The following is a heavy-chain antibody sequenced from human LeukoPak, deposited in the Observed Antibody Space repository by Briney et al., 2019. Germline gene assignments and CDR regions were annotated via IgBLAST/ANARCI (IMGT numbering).Heavy chain of an antibody. D-gene: IGHD4-17*01. V-gene: IGHV3-7*01. CDR3: ARRDHGDYGEEY. CDR2: IKQDGSEK. Sequence: GGSLRLSCAASGFTFSSYSMNWVRQAPGKGLEWVANIKQDGSEKYYVDSVKGRFTISRDNAKNSLSLQMNSLRAEDTAVYYCARRDHGDYGEEYWGQGTLVTVSS. J-gene: IGHJ4*02. CDR1: GFTFSSYS.